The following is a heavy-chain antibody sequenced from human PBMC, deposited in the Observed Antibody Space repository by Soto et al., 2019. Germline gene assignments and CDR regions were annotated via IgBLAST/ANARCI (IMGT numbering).Heavy chain of an antibody. J-gene: IGHJ1*01. D-gene: IGHD1-26*01. CDR2: ISWNSGSI. Sequence: SLRLSCAASGFTFDDYAMHWVRQAPGKGLEWVSGISWNSGSIGYADSVKGRFTISRDNAKNSLYLQMNSLRAEDTALYYCAKSGTRAWELPGEYFQHWGQGTLVTVSS. V-gene: IGHV3-9*01. CDR3: AKSGTRAWELPGEYFQH. CDR1: GFTFDDYA.